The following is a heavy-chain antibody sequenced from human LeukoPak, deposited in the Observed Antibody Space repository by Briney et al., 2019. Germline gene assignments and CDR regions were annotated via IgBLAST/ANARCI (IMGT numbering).Heavy chain of an antibody. J-gene: IGHJ6*03. CDR1: GVSISSYY. CDR2: IYYSGST. V-gene: IGHV4-59*08. CDR3: ARQMDTAMVTGHYYYYTDV. D-gene: IGHD5-18*01. Sequence: SETLSLTCTVSGVSISSYYWSWIRQPPGKGLEWIGYIYYSGSTNYNPSLKSRVTISVDTSKNQFSLKLSSVTAADTAVYYCARQMDTAMVTGHYYYYTDVWGKGTTVTVSS.